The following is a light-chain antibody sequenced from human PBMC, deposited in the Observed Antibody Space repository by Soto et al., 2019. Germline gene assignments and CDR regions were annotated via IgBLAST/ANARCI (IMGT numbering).Light chain of an antibody. Sequence: QSVLTQPASVSGSPGQSITISCTGTTSDAGRYNYVSWHQQHPGKAPKLIIYDVSNRPSGASNRFSGSKSGNTASLTISGLQAEDEADYYCNSYTSGRTYVFGSGTKVTAL. CDR1: TSDAGRYNY. J-gene: IGLJ1*01. CDR3: NSYTSGRTYV. V-gene: IGLV2-14*01. CDR2: DVS.